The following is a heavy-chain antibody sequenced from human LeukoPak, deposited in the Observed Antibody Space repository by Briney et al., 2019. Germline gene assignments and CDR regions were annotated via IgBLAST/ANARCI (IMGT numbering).Heavy chain of an antibody. V-gene: IGHV3-23*01. CDR2: ISGSGGST. Sequence: LSLTCTVSGVSINSGDYYWSWVRQAPGKGLEWVTAISGSGGSTYYADSVKGRFTISRDNSKNTLYLQMNSLRAEDTAVYYCAKDAWDNYFDYWGQGTLVTVSS. D-gene: IGHD1-26*01. J-gene: IGHJ4*02. CDR1: GVSINSGDYY. CDR3: AKDAWDNYFDY.